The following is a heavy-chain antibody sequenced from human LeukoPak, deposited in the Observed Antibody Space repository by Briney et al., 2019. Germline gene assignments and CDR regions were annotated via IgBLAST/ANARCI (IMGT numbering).Heavy chain of an antibody. CDR1: GGSISSYY. CDR2: IYYSGST. J-gene: IGHJ4*02. V-gene: IGHV4-59*01. CDR3: ARVAETGTFFDY. D-gene: IGHD1-1*01. Sequence: SETLSLTCTVSGGSISSYYWSWIRQPPGKGLEWIGYIYYSGSTNYNPSLKSRVTISVDTSKNQFSLKPSSVTAADTAVYYCARVAETGTFFDYWGQGTLVTVSS.